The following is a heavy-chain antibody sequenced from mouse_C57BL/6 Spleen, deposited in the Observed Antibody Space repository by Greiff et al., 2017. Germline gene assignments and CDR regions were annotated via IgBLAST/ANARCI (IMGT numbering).Heavy chain of an antibody. Sequence: VQLKQSGPELVKPGASVKIPCKASGYTFTDYNMDWVKQSHGKSLEWIGDINPNNGGTIYNQKFKGKATLTVDKSSSTAYMELRSLTSEDTAVYYCARRDLLDYAMDYWGQGTSVTVSS. CDR3: ARRDLLDYAMDY. CDR2: INPNNGGT. V-gene: IGHV1-18*01. J-gene: IGHJ4*01. CDR1: GYTFTDYN.